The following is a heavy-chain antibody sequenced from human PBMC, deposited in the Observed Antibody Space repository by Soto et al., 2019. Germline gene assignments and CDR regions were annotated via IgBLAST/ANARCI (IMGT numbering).Heavy chain of an antibody. CDR3: ARSGSMPYYYYGMDV. V-gene: IGHV1-18*01. CDR2: ISGHNGDT. J-gene: IGHJ6*02. D-gene: IGHD3-10*01. Sequence: QVQLVQSGAEVKKPGASVRVSCKASGYTFARYGIDWVRQAPGQGLEWMGWISGHNGDTKYVQKFQGRVSMTTDTSTSTASMELWSLRSDDTAVYYCARSGSMPYYYYGMDVWGQGTTVTVSS. CDR1: GYTFARYG.